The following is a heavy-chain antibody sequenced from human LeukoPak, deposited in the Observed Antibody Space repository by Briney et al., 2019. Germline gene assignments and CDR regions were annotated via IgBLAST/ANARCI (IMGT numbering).Heavy chain of an antibody. CDR2: IYSGGST. CDR3: ARESGSYFFDY. V-gene: IGHV3-53*01. D-gene: IGHD1-26*01. J-gene: IGHJ4*02. CDR1: GFSFSDYV. Sequence: GGPLRLSCVASGFSFSDYVMTWVRQAPGKGLEWVSVIYSGGSTYYADSVKGRFTISRDNSKNTLYLQMNSLRAEDTAVYYCARESGSYFFDYWGQGTLVTVSS.